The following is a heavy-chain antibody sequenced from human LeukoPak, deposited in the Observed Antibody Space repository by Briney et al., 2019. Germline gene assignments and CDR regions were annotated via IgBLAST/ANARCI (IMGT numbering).Heavy chain of an antibody. CDR3: AGTIFGVLIYNWCDP. D-gene: IGHD3-3*01. Sequence: PSETLSLTCTVSMVSISSRSYYWGWIRQPPGKGLEWIGSFYYSGRTYCNPSIKSRVTISVDTSKNQFCLKLRSVTGEDRAVYYCAGTIFGVLIYNWCDPWGQGTLVTVSS. CDR2: FYYSGRT. J-gene: IGHJ5*02. CDR1: MVSISSRSYY. V-gene: IGHV4-39*01.